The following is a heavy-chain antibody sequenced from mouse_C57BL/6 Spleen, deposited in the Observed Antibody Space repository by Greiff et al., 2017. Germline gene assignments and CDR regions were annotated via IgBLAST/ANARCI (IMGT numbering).Heavy chain of an antibody. CDR2: INPNNGGT. CDR3: ARRRDYYGSSPFAY. D-gene: IGHD1-1*01. V-gene: IGHV1-26*01. CDR1: GYTFTDYY. J-gene: IGHJ3*01. Sequence: EVQLQQSGPELVKPGASVKISCKASGYTFTDYYMNWVKQSHGKSLEWIGDINPNNGGTSYNQKFKGKATLTVDKSSSTAYMELRSLTSEDSAVYYCARRRDYYGSSPFAYWGQGTLVTVSA.